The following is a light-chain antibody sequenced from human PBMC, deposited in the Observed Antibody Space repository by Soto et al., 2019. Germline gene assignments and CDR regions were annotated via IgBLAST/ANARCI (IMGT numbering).Light chain of an antibody. CDR1: QSVSSSSY. J-gene: IGKJ4*01. CDR3: QQYGSSLT. CDR2: GTS. Sequence: EIVLTQSPGTLSLSPGERATLSCRASQSVSSSSYLAWYQQKPGQAPRLLIYGTSSRATGSPDRFSGSGSGTDVNFTISRLEPEDFAVYYFQQYGSSLTFGGGTKVEIK. V-gene: IGKV3-20*01.